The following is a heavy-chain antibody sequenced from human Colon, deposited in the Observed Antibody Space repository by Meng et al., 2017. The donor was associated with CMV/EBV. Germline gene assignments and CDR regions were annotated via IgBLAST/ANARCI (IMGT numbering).Heavy chain of an antibody. V-gene: IGHV5-51*01. CDR3: ARVEQQPYYFDY. Sequence: KVSGFPLRNYWIAWVRQKPGNGLEWMGMIYGDASDTRYSPSFQGQVTFSADDSVATAYLHWSSLQTSDTALYFCARVEQQPYYFDYWGQGTLVTVSS. D-gene: IGHD5-24*01. CDR1: GFPLRNYW. J-gene: IGHJ4*02. CDR2: IYGDASDT.